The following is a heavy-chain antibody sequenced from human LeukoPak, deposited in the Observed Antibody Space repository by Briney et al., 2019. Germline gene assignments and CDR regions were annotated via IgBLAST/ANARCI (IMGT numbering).Heavy chain of an antibody. V-gene: IGHV5-51*01. J-gene: IGHJ6*03. CDR3: ARPALYCSSTVCPPYMDV. Sequence: GESLKISCKASGYTFTGDWIGWVRQMPGKGLEWMGIIYPGGSDTKYNAPFQGQVTISADKSISTAYLQWGSLKASDTATYYCARPALYCSSTVCPPYMDVWGKGTTVTVSS. D-gene: IGHD2-2*01. CDR2: IYPGGSDT. CDR1: GYTFTGDW.